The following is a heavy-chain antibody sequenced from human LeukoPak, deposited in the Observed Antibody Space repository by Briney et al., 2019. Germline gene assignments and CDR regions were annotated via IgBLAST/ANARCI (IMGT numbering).Heavy chain of an antibody. V-gene: IGHV1-2*02. CDR3: ARVRTYSSSSLKWFDP. CDR2: INPNSGGT. Sequence: ASVKVSCKAPGYTFTGYYMHWVRQAPGQGLEWMGWINPNSGGTNYAQKFQGRATMTRDTSISTAYMELSRLRSDDTAVYYCARVRTYSSSSLKWFDPWGQGTLVTVSS. D-gene: IGHD6-6*01. CDR1: GYTFTGYY. J-gene: IGHJ5*02.